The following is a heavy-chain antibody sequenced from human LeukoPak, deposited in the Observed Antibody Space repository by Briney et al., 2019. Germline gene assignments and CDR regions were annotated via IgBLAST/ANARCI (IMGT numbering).Heavy chain of an antibody. V-gene: IGHV1-2*02. J-gene: IGHJ6*03. D-gene: IGHD3-3*01. Sequence: ASVKVSCKASGYTFTGYYMHWVRQAPGQGLEWMGWINPNSGGTNYAQKFQGRVTMTRDTSISTAYMELSRLRSDDTAVYHCARDHSNDFWSGSGPLYYMDVWGKGTTVTVSS. CDR2: INPNSGGT. CDR1: GYTFTGYY. CDR3: ARDHSNDFWSGSGPLYYMDV.